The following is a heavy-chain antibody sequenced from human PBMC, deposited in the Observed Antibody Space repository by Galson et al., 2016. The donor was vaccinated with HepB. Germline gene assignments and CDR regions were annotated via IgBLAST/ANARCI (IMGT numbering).Heavy chain of an antibody. CDR2: IYWDDDK. CDR1: GFSLSTNGVG. D-gene: IGHD3-3*01. V-gene: IGHV2-5*02. CDR3: AHTTYFDFWSGYYPPYYLDY. Sequence: PALVKPTQTLSLTCTFSGFSLSTNGVGVAWIRQPPGKALEWLALIYWDDDKRYSPSLKSRLTITKDTSKTQVVLTMTNMDPVDSGTYYCAHTTYFDFWSGYYPPYYLDYWGPGTLVTVSS. J-gene: IGHJ4*02.